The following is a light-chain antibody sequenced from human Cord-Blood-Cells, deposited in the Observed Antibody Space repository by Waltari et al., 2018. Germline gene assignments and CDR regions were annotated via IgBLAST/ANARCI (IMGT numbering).Light chain of an antibody. CDR3: MIWPSNALYV. CDR2: YYSDSDK. V-gene: IGLV5-37*01. CDR1: SDINVGSYN. Sequence: QPVLTQPPSSSASPGESARLTCTLPSDINVGSYNIYWYQTKPGSPPRYLLYYYSDSDKGQGSGVPSRFSGSKDASANAGILLISGLQSEDEADYYCMIWPSNALYVFGTGTKVTVL. J-gene: IGLJ1*01.